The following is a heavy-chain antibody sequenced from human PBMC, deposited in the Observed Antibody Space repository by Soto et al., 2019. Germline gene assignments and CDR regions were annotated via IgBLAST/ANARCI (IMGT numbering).Heavy chain of an antibody. CDR3: AREQLARVRDYYYYYGMDV. Sequence: ASVKVSCKASGYTFTGYYMHCVRQAPGQGLEWMGWINPNSGGTNYAQKFQGWVTMTRDTSISTAYMELSRLRSDDTAVYYCAREQLARVRDYYYYYGMDVWGQGTTVTVSS. CDR2: INPNSGGT. D-gene: IGHD6-6*01. CDR1: GYTFTGYY. J-gene: IGHJ6*02. V-gene: IGHV1-2*04.